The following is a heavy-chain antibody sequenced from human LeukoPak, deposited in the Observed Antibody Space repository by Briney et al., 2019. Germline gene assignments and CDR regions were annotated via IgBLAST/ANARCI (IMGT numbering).Heavy chain of an antibody. CDR2: IKSKTDAGTT. Sequence: GGSLRLSCAASGFSFSNAWMSWVRQAPGKGLECVGRIKSKTDAGTTDYAAPVKGRFTISRDDSKNTLYLQMNSLKTEDTAVYFCTTDTEYYDVLTGYYMSTYFDSWGQGPLVTVSS. CDR1: GFSFSNAW. CDR3: TTDTEYYDVLTGYYMSTYFDS. V-gene: IGHV3-15*01. J-gene: IGHJ4*02. D-gene: IGHD3-9*01.